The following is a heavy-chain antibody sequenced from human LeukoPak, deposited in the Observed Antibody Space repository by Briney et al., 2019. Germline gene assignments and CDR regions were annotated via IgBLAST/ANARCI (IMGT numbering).Heavy chain of an antibody. CDR1: GFTFDDYA. CDR2: ISWNSGSI. V-gene: IGHV3-9*03. Sequence: GGSLRLSCAASGFTFDDYAMHWVRQAPGKGLEWVSGISWNSGSIGYADSVKGRFTISRDNAKNSLYLQMNSLRAEDMALYYCAKAGGGDTEDYFDYWGQGTLVTVSS. D-gene: IGHD2-21*01. CDR3: AKAGGGDTEDYFDY. J-gene: IGHJ4*02.